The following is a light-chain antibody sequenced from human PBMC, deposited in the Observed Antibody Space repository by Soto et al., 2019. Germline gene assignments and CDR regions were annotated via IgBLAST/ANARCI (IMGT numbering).Light chain of an antibody. J-gene: IGKJ1*01. CDR3: LQYHNLWA. CDR1: QNIYYN. Sequence: ILMTQSPATVSVSPGESATLSCRASQNIYYNVAWYQHRPGQAPRLLIYRASTRAPGVPARISGSGSGTESLLTISRLQPEDFTVYSCLQYHNLWAFGQGTKVEI. V-gene: IGKV3-15*01. CDR2: RAS.